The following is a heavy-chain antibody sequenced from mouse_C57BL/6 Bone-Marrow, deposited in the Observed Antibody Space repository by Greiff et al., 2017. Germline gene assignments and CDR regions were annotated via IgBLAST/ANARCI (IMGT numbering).Heavy chain of an antibody. CDR1: GFTLSSYA. CDR2: ISDGGSYT. Sequence: EVQRVESGGGLVKPGGSLKLSCAASGFTLSSYAMSWVRQTPEKRLEWVATISDGGSYTYYPDNVKGRFTISRDNAKNNLYLQMSHLKSEDTAMYYCAREGYYGSSYVDDFDYWGQGTTLTVSS. CDR3: AREGYYGSSYVDDFDY. D-gene: IGHD1-1*01. V-gene: IGHV5-4*01. J-gene: IGHJ2*01.